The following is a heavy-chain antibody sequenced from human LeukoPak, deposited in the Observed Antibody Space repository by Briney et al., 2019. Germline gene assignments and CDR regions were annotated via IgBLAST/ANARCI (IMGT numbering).Heavy chain of an antibody. V-gene: IGHV3-48*02. Sequence: GGSLRLSCAASGLTFSSSNMHWVRQAPGKGLEWVSFISGSSTATQYADSVKGRFTISRDIGRKALYLQMNSLRDEDTAVYYCARDRITVTGSTWFDPWGQGTLVTVSS. CDR2: ISGSSTAT. CDR3: ARDRITVTGSTWFDP. D-gene: IGHD6-19*01. J-gene: IGHJ5*02. CDR1: GLTFSSSN.